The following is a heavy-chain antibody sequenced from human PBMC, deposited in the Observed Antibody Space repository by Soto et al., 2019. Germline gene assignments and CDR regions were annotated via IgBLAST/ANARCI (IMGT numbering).Heavy chain of an antibody. Sequence: SLTCTVSGGSISSYYWSWIRQPPGKGLEWIGYIYYSGSTNYNPSLESRVTISVDTSKNQFSLKLSSVTAADTAVYYCARGPPRGYSYGFKFDYWGQRTLVTVSS. V-gene: IGHV4-59*01. J-gene: IGHJ4*02. CDR1: GGSISSYY. D-gene: IGHD5-18*01. CDR2: IYYSGST. CDR3: ARGPPRGYSYGFKFDY.